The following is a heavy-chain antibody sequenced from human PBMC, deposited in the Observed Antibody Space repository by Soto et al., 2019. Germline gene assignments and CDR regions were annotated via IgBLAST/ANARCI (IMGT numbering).Heavy chain of an antibody. CDR1: GFTFSSYA. CDR2: ISGSGGST. V-gene: IGHV3-23*01. CDR3: AKVSSGWYDSFDY. Sequence: EVQLLESGGGLVQPGGSLRLSCAASGFTFSSYAMSWVRQAPGKGLEWVSAISGSGGSTYYADSVKGRFTISRDNSKNTLYLQINSLRAEDTAVYYCAKVSSGWYDSFDYWGQGTLVTVSS. J-gene: IGHJ4*02. D-gene: IGHD6-19*01.